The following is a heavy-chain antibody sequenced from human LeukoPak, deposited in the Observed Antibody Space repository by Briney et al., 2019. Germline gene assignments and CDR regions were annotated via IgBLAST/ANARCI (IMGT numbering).Heavy chain of an antibody. J-gene: IGHJ4*02. Sequence: SQTLSLTCTVSGDSINHGTYYWNWIRQHPGKGLEWVGYIYYTGSTYYNPSLKSRVTISVDRSKNQFSLKLSSVTAADTAVYYCARGNPGGYNSDYFDYWGQGTLVTVSS. CDR2: IYYTGST. CDR3: ARGNPGGYNSDYFDY. V-gene: IGHV4-31*03. CDR1: GDSINHGTYY. D-gene: IGHD5-24*01.